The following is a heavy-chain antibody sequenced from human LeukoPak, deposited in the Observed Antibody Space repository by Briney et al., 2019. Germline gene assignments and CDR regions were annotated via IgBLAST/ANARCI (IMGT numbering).Heavy chain of an antibody. CDR1: GFTFSDYY. CDR2: ISSSGSTI. Sequence: GGSLRLSCAASGFTFSDYYMSWIRQAPGKGREWVSYISSSGSTIYYADSVKGRFTISRDNAKNSLYLQMNSLRAEDTAVYYCARVLKPSSSWYNYYYGMDVWGQGTTVTVSS. V-gene: IGHV3-11*01. D-gene: IGHD6-13*01. CDR3: ARVLKPSSSWYNYYYGMDV. J-gene: IGHJ6*02.